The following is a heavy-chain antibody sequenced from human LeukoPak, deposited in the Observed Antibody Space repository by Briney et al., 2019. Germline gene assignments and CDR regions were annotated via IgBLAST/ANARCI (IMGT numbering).Heavy chain of an antibody. CDR1: GGSISSSNW. CDR3: ARVSEGQFSPFDY. D-gene: IGHD3-3*02. J-gene: IGHJ4*02. V-gene: IGHV4-4*02. Sequence: SETLSLTCAVSGGSISSSNWWSWVRQPPGKGLEWIGEIYHSGSTNYNPSLKSRVTISVDTSKNQFSLKLSSVTAADTAVYYCARVSEGQFSPFDYWGQGTLVTVSS. CDR2: IYHSGST.